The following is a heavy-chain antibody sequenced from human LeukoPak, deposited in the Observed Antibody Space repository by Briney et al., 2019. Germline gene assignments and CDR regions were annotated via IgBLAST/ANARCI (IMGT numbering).Heavy chain of an antibody. J-gene: IGHJ4*02. CDR2: VGPSGTRT. CDR1: GFTFSNHG. D-gene: IGHD3-9*01. V-gene: IGHV3-23*01. Sequence: GGSLRLSCAASGFTFSNHGMNWVRQAPGMGLEWVSGVGPSGTRTYYADSVKGRFTISRDNSKNTLYLQMNSLRAEDTAVYYCAKASFDWPSPLGYWGQGTLVTVSS. CDR3: AKASFDWPSPLGY.